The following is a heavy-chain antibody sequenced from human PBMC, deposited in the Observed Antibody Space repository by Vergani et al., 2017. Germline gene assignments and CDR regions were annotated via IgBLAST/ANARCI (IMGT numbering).Heavy chain of an antibody. J-gene: IGHJ1*01. CDR3: AKERGPTRRYCISTSCYNGGYFQH. CDR1: GFTFSSYG. D-gene: IGHD2-2*01. CDR2: ISYEGSNK. V-gene: IGHV3-30*18. Sequence: QVQLVESGGGVVQPGRYLRLSCAASGFTFSSYGMHWVRQAPGKGLEWVAVISYEGSNKYYADSVKGRFTLSRDNSKNTLYLQMNSLRAEDTAVYYFAKERGPTRRYCISTSCYNGGYFQHWDQGTLVTVSS.